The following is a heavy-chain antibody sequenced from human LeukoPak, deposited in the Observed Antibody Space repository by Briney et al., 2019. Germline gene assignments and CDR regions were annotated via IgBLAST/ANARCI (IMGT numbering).Heavy chain of an antibody. D-gene: IGHD1-26*01. CDR3: ARVNSGSYSPGWFDP. CDR1: GFTVSSNY. J-gene: IGHJ5*02. V-gene: IGHV3-53*01. CDR2: IYSGGST. Sequence: QPGGSLRLSCAASGFTVSSNYMSWVRQAPGKGLEWVSVIYSGGSTYYADSVKGRFTISRDNSKNTLYLQMNSLRAEDTAVYYCARVNSGSYSPGWFDPWGQGTLVTVSS.